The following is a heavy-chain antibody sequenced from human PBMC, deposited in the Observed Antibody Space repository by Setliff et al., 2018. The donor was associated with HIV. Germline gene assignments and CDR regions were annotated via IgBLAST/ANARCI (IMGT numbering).Heavy chain of an antibody. J-gene: IGHJ5*02. Sequence: SETLSLTCAVYGGSFRGYYWNWIRQSPDKGLEWIGEIDHSGSTNYNPSLRSRVIMSADTPKSQFSLNLTSLTAGDTAAYYCARGTKGSRWSVTRINWFDTWGQGTLVTV. D-gene: IGHD6-13*01. CDR3: ARGTKGSRWSVTRINWFDT. CDR2: IDHSGST. CDR1: GGSFRGYY. V-gene: IGHV4-34*01.